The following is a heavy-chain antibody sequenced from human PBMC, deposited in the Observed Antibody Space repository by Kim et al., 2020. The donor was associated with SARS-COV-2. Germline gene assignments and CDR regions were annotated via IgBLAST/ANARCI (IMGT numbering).Heavy chain of an antibody. CDR2: IYADGRT. D-gene: IGHD1-26*01. CDR3: ARDGTYRLEN. Sequence: GGSLRLSCAASGFIVSSNHMTWVRQAPGKGLEWVSIIYADGRTFYADSVEGRFTISRDSSKNTLYLQMNCLRADDTAVYYCARDGTYRLENWGQGTLITVSS. V-gene: IGHV3-53*01. J-gene: IGHJ4*02. CDR1: GFIVSSNH.